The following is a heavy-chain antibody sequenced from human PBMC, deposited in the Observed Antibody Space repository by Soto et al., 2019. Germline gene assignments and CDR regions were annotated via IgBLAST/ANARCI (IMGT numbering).Heavy chain of an antibody. J-gene: IGHJ6*02. V-gene: IGHV1-69*13. Sequence: SVKVSCKASGGTFSSYAISWVRQAPGQGLEWMGGIIPIFGTANYAQKFQGRVTITADESTSTAYMELSSLRSEDTAVYYCARGPRSKVVVTAIPDSNYYYYGMDVWGQGTTVTVSS. CDR1: GGTFSSYA. D-gene: IGHD2-21*02. CDR3: ARGPRSKVVVTAIPDSNYYYYGMDV. CDR2: IIPIFGTA.